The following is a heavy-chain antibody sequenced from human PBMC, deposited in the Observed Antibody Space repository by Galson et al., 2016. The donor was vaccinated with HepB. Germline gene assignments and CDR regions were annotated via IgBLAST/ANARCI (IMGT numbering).Heavy chain of an antibody. D-gene: IGHD6-19*01. Sequence: SETLSLTCAVSGGSFSGDYWSWIRQAPGEGLQWIGEISHSGTTNYNPSLRSRVILSVDTSKNQFSLRLSSVTAADTAMYYCAKWGDGAGIQGGGWFDPWGQGTLVTVSS. CDR3: AKWGDGAGIQGGGWFDP. J-gene: IGHJ5*02. V-gene: IGHV4-34*10. CDR2: ISHSGTT. CDR1: GGSFSGDY.